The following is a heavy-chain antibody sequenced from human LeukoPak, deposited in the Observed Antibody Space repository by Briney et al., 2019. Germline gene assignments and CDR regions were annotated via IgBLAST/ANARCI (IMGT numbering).Heavy chain of an antibody. J-gene: IGHJ4*02. Sequence: PGGSLRLSCAASGFTFSSYWMSWVRQAPGKGLEWVANIKQDGSEKYYVDSVKGRFTISRDNAKNSLYLQMNSLRAEDTAMYYCASSSVLRFLEWLLYFDYWGQGTLVTVSS. CDR2: IKQDGSEK. CDR1: GFTFSSYW. D-gene: IGHD3-3*01. V-gene: IGHV3-7*01. CDR3: ASSSVLRFLEWLLYFDY.